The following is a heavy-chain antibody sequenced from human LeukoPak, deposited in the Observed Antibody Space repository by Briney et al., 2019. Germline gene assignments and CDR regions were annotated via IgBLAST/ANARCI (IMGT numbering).Heavy chain of an antibody. J-gene: IGHJ6*02. D-gene: IGHD3-10*01. Sequence: GASVKVSCKASGYTFTSYGISWVRQAPGQGLEWMGWISAYNGNTNYAQKLQGRVTMTTDTSTSTAYMELRSLRSDDTAVYYCARDRNDYGSGSYDNYYGMDVWGQGTTVTVSS. CDR1: GYTFTSYG. CDR2: ISAYNGNT. CDR3: ARDRNDYGSGSYDNYYGMDV. V-gene: IGHV1-18*01.